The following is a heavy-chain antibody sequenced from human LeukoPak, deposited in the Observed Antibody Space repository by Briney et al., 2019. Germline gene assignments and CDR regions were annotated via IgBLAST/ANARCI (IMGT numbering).Heavy chain of an antibody. CDR3: AKNRDDWLLNYFDY. D-gene: IGHD3-9*01. CDR2: ISYDGSNK. J-gene: IGHJ4*01. V-gene: IGHV3-30*18. Sequence: GGSLRLSCAASGLTFNSYGMHWVRQAPGKGLEWVAVISYDGSNKYYADSVKGRFTISRDNSKNTLYLQMNSLRAGDTAVYYCAKNRDDWLLNYFDYWGQGTLVTVSS. CDR1: GLTFNSYG.